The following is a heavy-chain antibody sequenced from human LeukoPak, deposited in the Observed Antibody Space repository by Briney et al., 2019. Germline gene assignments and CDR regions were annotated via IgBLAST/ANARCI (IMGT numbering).Heavy chain of an antibody. Sequence: GASVKVSCTASGYTFTGYYMHWVRQSPGQGLEWMGWINPNSGGTNYAQKFQGRVTMTRDTSISTAYMELSRLRSDDTAVYYCARLRVYCTNGVCKNGYYFDYWGQGTLVTVSS. J-gene: IGHJ4*02. CDR2: INPNSGGT. D-gene: IGHD2-8*01. CDR1: GYTFTGYY. CDR3: ARLRVYCTNGVCKNGYYFDY. V-gene: IGHV1-2*02.